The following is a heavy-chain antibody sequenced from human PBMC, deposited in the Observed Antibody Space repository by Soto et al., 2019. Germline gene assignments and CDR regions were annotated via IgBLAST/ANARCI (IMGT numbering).Heavy chain of an antibody. CDR2: IWYDGSNK. V-gene: IGHV3-33*01. Sequence: QVQLVESGGGVVQPGRSLRLSCAASGFTFSSYGMHWVRQAPGKGLEWVAVIWYDGSNKYYADSVKGRFTISRDNSKNPLYLQMNSLRAEDTAVYYCARVSDTAMVTHWWFDPWGQGTLVTVSS. CDR1: GFTFSSYG. CDR3: ARVSDTAMVTHWWFDP. D-gene: IGHD5-18*01. J-gene: IGHJ5*02.